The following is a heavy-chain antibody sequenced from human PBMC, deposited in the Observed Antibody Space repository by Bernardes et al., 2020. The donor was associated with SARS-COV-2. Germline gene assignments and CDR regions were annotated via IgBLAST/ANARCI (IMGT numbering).Heavy chain of an antibody. V-gene: IGHV1-18*01. D-gene: IGHD3-10*01. CDR2: ISAYNGNT. Sequence: ASVKVSCKASGYTFTSYGISWVRQAPGQGLEWMGWISAYNGNTNYAQKLQGRVTMTTDTSTSTAYMELRSLRSDDTAVYYCARSGSGSYYLSYYYGMDVWGQGTTVTVSS. J-gene: IGHJ6*02. CDR1: GYTFTSYG. CDR3: ARSGSGSYYLSYYYGMDV.